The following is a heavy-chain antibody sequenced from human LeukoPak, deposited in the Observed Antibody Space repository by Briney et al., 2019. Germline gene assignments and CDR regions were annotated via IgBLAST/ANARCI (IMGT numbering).Heavy chain of an antibody. V-gene: IGHV3-7*01. CDR3: AGSGWYYYYYYYYMDV. J-gene: IGHJ6*03. CDR1: GFTFSNYA. CDR2: IKQDGSEK. D-gene: IGHD6-19*01. Sequence: GGSLRLSCAASGFTFSNYAMSWVRQAPGKGLEWVANIKQDGSEKYYVDSVKGRFTISRDNAKNSLYLQMNSLRAEDTAVYHCAGSGWYYYYYYYYMDVWGKGTTVTVSS.